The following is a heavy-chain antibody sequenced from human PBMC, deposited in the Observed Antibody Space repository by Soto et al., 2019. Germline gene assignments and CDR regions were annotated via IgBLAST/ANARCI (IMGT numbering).Heavy chain of an antibody. Sequence: SVKVSCKASGCTFTCFYMHWVRQAPGQGLEWMGWINPNSGGTNYAQKFQGWVTMTRDTSISTAYMELSRLRSDDTAVYYCARTDYYDSSVFDYWGQGTLVTVSS. CDR3: ARTDYYDSSVFDY. CDR1: GCTFTCFY. CDR2: INPNSGGT. V-gene: IGHV1-2*04. D-gene: IGHD3-22*01. J-gene: IGHJ4*02.